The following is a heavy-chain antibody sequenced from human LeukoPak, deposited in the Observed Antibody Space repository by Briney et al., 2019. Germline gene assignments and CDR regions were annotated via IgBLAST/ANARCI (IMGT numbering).Heavy chain of an antibody. CDR3: ARDHIFSEAPSL. Sequence: ASVKASCKASGYTFTSYYIHWVRQAPGQGLEWMGIINPSGGSTSYAQKFQGRVTMTRDTSTSTVYMELSSLRSEDTAVYYCARDHIFSEAPSLWGQGTLVTVSS. CDR2: INPSGGST. J-gene: IGHJ4*02. D-gene: IGHD3-9*01. V-gene: IGHV1-46*01. CDR1: GYTFTSYY.